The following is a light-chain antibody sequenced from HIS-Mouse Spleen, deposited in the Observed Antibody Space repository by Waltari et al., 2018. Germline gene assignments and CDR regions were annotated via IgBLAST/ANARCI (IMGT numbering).Light chain of an antibody. CDR1: QSISSY. Sequence: DIQMTQSPSSLSASVGDRVTITFGASQSISSYLNWYQQKPGKAPKLLIYAASSLQSGVPSRFSGSGSGIDFTLTISSLQPEDFATYYCQQSYSTPYTFGQGTKLEIK. CDR3: QQSYSTPYT. CDR2: AAS. V-gene: IGKV1-39*01. J-gene: IGKJ2*01.